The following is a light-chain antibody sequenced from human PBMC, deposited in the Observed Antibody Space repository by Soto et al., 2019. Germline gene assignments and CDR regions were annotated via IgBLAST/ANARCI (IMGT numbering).Light chain of an antibody. CDR2: WAS. CDR1: QSVLYNSNNKNY. J-gene: IGKJ4*01. Sequence: DIVMTQSPDSLAVSLGERATINCKSSQSVLYNSNNKNYLAWYQQKPGQPPKLLIYWASTRESGVPDRFSGSGSETDFTLTISSLQAEDVAVYYCQQYYTTLTFGGGTTVEIK. CDR3: QQYYTTLT. V-gene: IGKV4-1*01.